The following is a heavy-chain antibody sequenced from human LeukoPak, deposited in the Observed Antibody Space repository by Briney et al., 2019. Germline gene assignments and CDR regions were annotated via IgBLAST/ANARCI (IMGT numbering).Heavy chain of an antibody. V-gene: IGHV4-59*01. Sequence: SETLSLTCTVSGGSISSYYWSWLRQPPGKGLEWIGYIYYSGSTNYNPSLTSRGTISVDTSKNQFSLKLSSVTAADTAVYYCARDYSSSWYRPGGFDYWGQGTLVTVSS. CDR3: ARDYSSSWYRPGGFDY. J-gene: IGHJ4*02. CDR2: IYYSGST. CDR1: GGSISSYY. D-gene: IGHD6-13*01.